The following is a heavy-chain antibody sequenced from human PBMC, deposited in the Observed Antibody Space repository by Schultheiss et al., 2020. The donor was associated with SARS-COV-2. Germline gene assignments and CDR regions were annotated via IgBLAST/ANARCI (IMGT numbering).Heavy chain of an antibody. CDR2: ISYNGSNK. D-gene: IGHD6-6*01. V-gene: IGHV3-30-3*01. J-gene: IGHJ4*02. CDR3: ARAPTQLANG. CDR1: GFTFSSYA. Sequence: GESLKISCAASGFTFSSYAMHWVRQAPGKGLEWVAVISYNGSNKYYADSVKGRFTISRDNSKNTLYLQMNSLRAEDTAVYYCARAPTQLANGWGQGTLVTVSS.